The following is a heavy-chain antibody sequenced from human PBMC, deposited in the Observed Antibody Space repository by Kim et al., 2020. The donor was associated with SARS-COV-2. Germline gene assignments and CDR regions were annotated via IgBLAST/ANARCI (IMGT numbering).Heavy chain of an antibody. CDR1: RFTFSSYW. CDR3: ARVRDNWNYALAY. J-gene: IGHJ4*02. D-gene: IGHD1-7*01. V-gene: IGHV3-74*01. Sequence: GGSLRLSCAASRFTFSSYWMHWVRQAPGKGLLWVSRINGDGSSTSYADSVKGRFSISRDNAKNTLYLQMNSLRAEDTAVYYCARVRDNWNYALAYWGQGTLVTVSS. CDR2: INGDGSST.